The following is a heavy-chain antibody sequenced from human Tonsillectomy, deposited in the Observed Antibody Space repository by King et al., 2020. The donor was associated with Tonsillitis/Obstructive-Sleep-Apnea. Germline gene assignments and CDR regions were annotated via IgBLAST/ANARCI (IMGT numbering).Heavy chain of an antibody. D-gene: IGHD3-16*02. CDR3: ARGLPGITFGGVIAAKTSYYFDY. J-gene: IGHJ4*02. V-gene: IGHV4-34*01. CDR2: INHSGST. Sequence: VQLQQWGAGLLKPSETLSLTCAVYGGSFSGYYWSWIRQPPGKGLEWIGEINHSGSTNYNPSLKSRVTISVDTSKNQFSLKLSSVTAAGTAVYYCARGLPGITFGGVIAAKTSYYFDYWGQGTLVTVSS. CDR1: GGSFSGYY.